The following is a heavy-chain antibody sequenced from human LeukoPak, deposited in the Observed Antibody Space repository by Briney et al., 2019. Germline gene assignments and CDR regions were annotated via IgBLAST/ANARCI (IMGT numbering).Heavy chain of an antibody. CDR1: DFTFSSYA. V-gene: IGHV3-30*04. CDR3: ARSGDYDSYYFDY. D-gene: IGHD3-9*01. Sequence: QPGRSLRLSCAASDFTFSSYAMHWVRQAPGQGLAWVAVISYDGSDRYYADSVKGRFTISRDNSKNTLFLQMNSLRAEDTAVYYCARSGDYDSYYFDYWGQGTLVTVSS. CDR2: ISYDGSDR. J-gene: IGHJ4*02.